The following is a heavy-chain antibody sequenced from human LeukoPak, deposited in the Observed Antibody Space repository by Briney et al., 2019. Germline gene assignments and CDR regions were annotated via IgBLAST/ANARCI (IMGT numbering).Heavy chain of an antibody. CDR3: AKARDGYNSPLDY. J-gene: IGHJ4*02. CDR2: IGGSGGTT. D-gene: IGHD5-24*01. Sequence: GGSLRLSCAASGFTFNIYAMTWVRQAPGKGLEWVSAIGGSGGTTNYADSVKGRFSISRDNSKNTLYLQMDILRAEDTAVYYCAKARDGYNSPLDYLGQGTRVTVSS. CDR1: GFTFNIYA. V-gene: IGHV3-23*01.